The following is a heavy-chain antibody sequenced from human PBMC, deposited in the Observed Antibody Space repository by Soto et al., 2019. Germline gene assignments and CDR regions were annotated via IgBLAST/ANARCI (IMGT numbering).Heavy chain of an antibody. D-gene: IGHD3-10*01. Sequence: EVQLVESGGGLVQPGRSLRLSCVASGFTSHDYAMHWVRQTPGKGLEWVSGIYWGSNKIDYADSVKGRFNISRDNAKNSLFLQMNSLSADDTALYYCVKDVSPGGADVWGQGTTVTVSS. CDR2: IYWGSNKI. J-gene: IGHJ6*02. CDR3: VKDVSPGGADV. V-gene: IGHV3-9*02. CDR1: GFTSHDYA.